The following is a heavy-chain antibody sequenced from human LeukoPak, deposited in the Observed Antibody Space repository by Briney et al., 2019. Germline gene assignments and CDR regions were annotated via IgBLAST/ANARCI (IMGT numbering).Heavy chain of an antibody. D-gene: IGHD2-2*01. Sequence: SVTVSCKASGGTFSSYAISWVRQAPGQGLEWMGGIIPIFGTANYAQKFQGRVTITTDESTSTAYIELSSLRSEDTAVYYCASEATLGYCSSTSCPYYFDYWGQGTLVTVSS. CDR3: ASEATLGYCSSTSCPYYFDY. V-gene: IGHV1-69*05. CDR2: IIPIFGTA. CDR1: GGTFSSYA. J-gene: IGHJ4*02.